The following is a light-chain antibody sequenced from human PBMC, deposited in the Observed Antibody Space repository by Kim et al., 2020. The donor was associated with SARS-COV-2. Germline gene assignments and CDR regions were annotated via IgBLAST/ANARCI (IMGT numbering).Light chain of an antibody. CDR2: TAF. CDR3: QQNTSAART. J-gene: IGKJ1*01. Sequence: DIQMSQSPSSLSASAGDRVTITCRASQDISRYLNWYQQKPGKAPKLLIYTAFSLQSGVPSRFTGSGSETDFTLTITSLQPEDFATYYCQQNTSAARTFGRGTKVDIK. CDR1: QDISRY. V-gene: IGKV1-39*01.